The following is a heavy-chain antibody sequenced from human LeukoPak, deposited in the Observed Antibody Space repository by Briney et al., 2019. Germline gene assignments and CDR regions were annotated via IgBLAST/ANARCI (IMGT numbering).Heavy chain of an antibody. D-gene: IGHD2-15*01. V-gene: IGHV3-30*02. CDR3: ARPARLYCSGGSCYAGYYGMDV. Sequence: AGRSMRLPCAAAGFTFSRYGMHWVRQAPGKGLEWVAFIRYDGSNKYYADSVKGRFTISRDNSKNTLYLQMNSLRAEDTAVYYCARPARLYCSGGSCYAGYYGMDVWGQGTTVTVSS. J-gene: IGHJ6*02. CDR2: IRYDGSNK. CDR1: GFTFSRYG.